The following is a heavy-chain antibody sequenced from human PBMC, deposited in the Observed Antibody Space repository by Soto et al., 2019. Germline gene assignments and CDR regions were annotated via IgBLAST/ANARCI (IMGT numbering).Heavy chain of an antibody. V-gene: IGHV1-18*04. J-gene: IGHJ5*02. D-gene: IGHD6-13*01. CDR3: ARSRSWGWIDP. Sequence: ASVRGSCKASGYTFTSYGLRWVRQAPSQVLEGMGWISAYNGNTNYAQKLQGRVTMTTDTSTSTAYMELRSLRSDDTAVYYCARSRSWGWIDPWGQAHLVTVSS. CDR1: GYTFTSYG. CDR2: ISAYNGNT.